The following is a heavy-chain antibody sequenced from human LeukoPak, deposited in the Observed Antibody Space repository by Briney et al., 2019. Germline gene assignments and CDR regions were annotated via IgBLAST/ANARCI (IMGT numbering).Heavy chain of an antibody. V-gene: IGHV7-4-1*02. J-gene: IGHJ4*02. CDR2: INTNTGNP. CDR3: ARNMVRGDPRVGMDV. D-gene: IGHD3-10*01. Sequence: ASVKVSCKASGYTFTSYAMNWVRQAPGQGLEWMGWINTNTGNPTYAQGFTGRFVFSLDTSVSTAYLQISSLKAEDTAVYYCARNMVRGDPRVGMDVWGQGTLVTVSS. CDR1: GYTFTSYA.